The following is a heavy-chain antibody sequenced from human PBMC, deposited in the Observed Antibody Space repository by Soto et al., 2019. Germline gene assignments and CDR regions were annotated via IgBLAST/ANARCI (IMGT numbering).Heavy chain of an antibody. CDR2: IYYSGST. J-gene: IGHJ4*02. Sequence: SETLSLTCTVSGGSISSYYWSWIRQPPGKGLEWIGYIYYSGSTNYNPSLKSRVTISVDTSKNQFSLKLSSVTAADTAVYYCARVRGYFDYWGQGTLVTVSS. CDR1: GGSISSYY. V-gene: IGHV4-59*01. CDR3: ARVRGYFDY.